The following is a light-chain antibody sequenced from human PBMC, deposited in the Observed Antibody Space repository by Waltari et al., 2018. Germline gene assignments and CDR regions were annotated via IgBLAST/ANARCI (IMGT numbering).Light chain of an antibody. V-gene: IGKV1-9*01. CDR3: QQLNSYQWT. CDR1: QGISHY. J-gene: IGKJ1*01. Sequence: IQLTQSPSSLSASVGDRVTITCRASQGISHYLAWYQQQTGKAPKLLIYAASTLQSGVPSRFSGSGSATDFTLTISSLQPEDFATYYCQQLNSYQWTFGQGTKVEIK. CDR2: AAS.